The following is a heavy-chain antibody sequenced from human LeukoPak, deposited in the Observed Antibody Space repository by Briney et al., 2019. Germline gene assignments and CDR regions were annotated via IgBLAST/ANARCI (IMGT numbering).Heavy chain of an antibody. CDR3: AKDLKGPSWVGY. V-gene: IGHV3-30*18. CDR1: GFTFSSYG. J-gene: IGHJ4*02. Sequence: GGSLRLSCAASGFTFSSYGMHWVRQAPGKGLEWVAVISYDGSNKYYADSVKGLFTISRDNSKNTLYLQMNSLRAEDTAVYYCAKDLKGPSWVGYWGQGTLVTVSS. CDR2: ISYDGSNK. D-gene: IGHD2-15*01.